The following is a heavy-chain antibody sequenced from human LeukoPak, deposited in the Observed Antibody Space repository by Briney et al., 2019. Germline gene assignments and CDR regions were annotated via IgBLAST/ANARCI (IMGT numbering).Heavy chain of an antibody. CDR3: AQYSYDSSGYYYFDY. D-gene: IGHD3-22*01. CDR1: GYTFTGYY. V-gene: IGHV1-2*02. CDR2: INPNSGGT. Sequence: GASVKVSCNASGYTFTGYYMHWVRQAPGQGLEWMGWINPNSGGTNYAQKFQGRVTMTRDTSISTAYMELSRLRSDDTAVYYCAQYSYDSSGYYYFDYWGQGTLVTVSS. J-gene: IGHJ4*02.